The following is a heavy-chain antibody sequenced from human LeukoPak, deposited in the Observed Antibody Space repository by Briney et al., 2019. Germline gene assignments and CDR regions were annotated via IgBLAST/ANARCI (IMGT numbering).Heavy chain of an antibody. J-gene: IGHJ4*02. CDR1: GFTFSDYY. Sequence: GGSLRLSCAASGFTFSDYYMSWIRQAPGKGLEWVSYISSSGSTIYYADSVKGRFTISRDNSKNTLYLQMNSLRAEDTAVYYCAKVKGRGYNWNYYFDYWGQGTLVTVSS. V-gene: IGHV3-11*01. CDR2: ISSSGSTI. D-gene: IGHD1-7*01. CDR3: AKVKGRGYNWNYYFDY.